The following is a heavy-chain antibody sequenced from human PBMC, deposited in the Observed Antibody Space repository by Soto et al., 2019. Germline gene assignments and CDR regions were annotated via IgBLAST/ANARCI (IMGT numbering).Heavy chain of an antibody. J-gene: IGHJ4*02. D-gene: IGHD5-18*01. CDR2: IYYSGST. Sequence: PSETLSLTCTVSGGSLSSGDYYWSWIRQPPGKGLEWIGYIYYSGSTYYNPSLKSRVTISVDTSKNQFSLKLSSVTAADTAVYYCASNSYGCTFYDYWGQGTLVTV. CDR1: GGSLSSGDYY. CDR3: ASNSYGCTFYDY. V-gene: IGHV4-30-4*01.